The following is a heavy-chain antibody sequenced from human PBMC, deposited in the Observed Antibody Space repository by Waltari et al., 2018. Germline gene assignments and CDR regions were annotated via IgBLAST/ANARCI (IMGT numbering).Heavy chain of an antibody. J-gene: IGHJ2*01. CDR2: IYHSGST. CDR1: GYSISSGSY. Sequence: QVQLQESGPGLVKPSETLSLTCAVSGYSISSGSYWGWIRQPPGKGLEWIGSIYHSGSTYYNPSLKSRVTISVDTSKNQFSLKLSSVTAADTAVYYCAKTGELLFWYFDLWGRGTLVTVSS. V-gene: IGHV4-38-2*01. D-gene: IGHD1-26*01. CDR3: AKTGELLFWYFDL.